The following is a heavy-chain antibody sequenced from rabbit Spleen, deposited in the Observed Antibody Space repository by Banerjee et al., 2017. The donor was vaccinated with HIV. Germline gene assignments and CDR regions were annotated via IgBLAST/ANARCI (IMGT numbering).Heavy chain of an antibody. J-gene: IGHJ6*01. V-gene: IGHV1S40*01. CDR2: IYTGSSGAT. CDR1: GFALSKNYV. D-gene: IGHD1-1*01. CDR3: ARDTSSSFSSYGMDL. Sequence: QSLEESGGDLVKPGGSLALTCTASGFALSKNYVMYWVRQAPGKGLEWIGYIYTGSSGATYYASWAKGRFTVSKTSSTTVTLQMTSLTVADTATYFCARDTSSSFSSYGMDLWGPGTLVTVS.